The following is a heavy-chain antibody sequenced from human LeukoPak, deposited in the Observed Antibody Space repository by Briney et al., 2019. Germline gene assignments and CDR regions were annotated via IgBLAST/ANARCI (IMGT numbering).Heavy chain of an antibody. Sequence: GASVKVSCKASGYTFTSYYMHWVRQAPGQGLEWMGGIIPIFGTANYAQKFQGRVTITADESTSTAYMELSSLRSEDTAVYYCARSITGTSEFDYWGQGTLVTVSS. CDR3: ARSITGTSEFDY. D-gene: IGHD1-20*01. CDR2: IIPIFGTA. V-gene: IGHV1-69*13. CDR1: GYTFTSYY. J-gene: IGHJ4*02.